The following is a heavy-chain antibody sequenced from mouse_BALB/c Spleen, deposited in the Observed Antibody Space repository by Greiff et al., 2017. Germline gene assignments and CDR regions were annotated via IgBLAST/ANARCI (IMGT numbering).Heavy chain of an antibody. CDR1: GFSLTSYG. Sequence: QVQLQQSGPGLVAPSQSLSITCTVSGFSLTSYGVHWVRQPPGKGLEWLGVIWAGGSTNYNSAIMSRLSISKDNSKSQVFLKMNSLQTDDTAMYYCARERPYGNYDGWYFDVWGAGTTVTVSS. J-gene: IGHJ1*01. CDR2: IWAGGST. V-gene: IGHV2-9*02. CDR3: ARERPYGNYDGWYFDV. D-gene: IGHD2-1*01.